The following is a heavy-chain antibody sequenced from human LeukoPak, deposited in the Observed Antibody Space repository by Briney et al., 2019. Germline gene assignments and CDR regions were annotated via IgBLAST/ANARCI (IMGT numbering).Heavy chain of an antibody. CDR3: AQQVGYCSSGSCYFTY. CDR1: GFSFNTYA. D-gene: IGHD2-15*01. CDR2: ISNTGGST. V-gene: IGHV3-23*01. Sequence: PGGSLRLSCAASGFSFNTYAMSWVRQAPGKGLEWVSAISNTGGSTYYADSVKGRFTISRDKSKNTLSLQMNSLRAEDTAVYYCAQQVGYCSSGSCYFTYWGQGTLVIVSS. J-gene: IGHJ1*01.